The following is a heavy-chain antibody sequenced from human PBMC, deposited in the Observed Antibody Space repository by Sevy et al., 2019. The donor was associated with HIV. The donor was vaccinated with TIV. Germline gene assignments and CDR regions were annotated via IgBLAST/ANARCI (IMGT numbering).Heavy chain of an antibody. CDR2: ISGSGGST. D-gene: IGHD2-15*01. CDR1: GFTFSSYA. V-gene: IGHV3-23*01. Sequence: GGSLRLSCAASGFTFSSYAMSGVRQAPWKGLEWVSAISGSGGSTYYADSVKGRFTISRDNSKNTLYLQMNSLRAEDTAVYYCAKVYSYCSGGSCYYYYFDYWGQGTLVTVSS. CDR3: AKVYSYCSGGSCYYYYFDY. J-gene: IGHJ4*02.